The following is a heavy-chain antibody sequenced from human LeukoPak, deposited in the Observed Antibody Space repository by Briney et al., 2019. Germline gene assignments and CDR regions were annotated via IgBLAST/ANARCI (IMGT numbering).Heavy chain of an antibody. CDR3: TIQGYCSSTSCRRYPNAFDI. CDR1: GFTLGDYA. CDR2: IRSRAYGGTT. Sequence: SLRLSCTASGFTLGDYAMSWVRQAPVNGLEWVGFIRSRAYGGTTEYAASVKGRFTISRDDSKSIAYLQMNSLKTEDTAVHYCTIQGYCSSTSCRRYPNAFDIWGQGTMVTVSS. V-gene: IGHV3-49*04. J-gene: IGHJ3*02. D-gene: IGHD2-2*01.